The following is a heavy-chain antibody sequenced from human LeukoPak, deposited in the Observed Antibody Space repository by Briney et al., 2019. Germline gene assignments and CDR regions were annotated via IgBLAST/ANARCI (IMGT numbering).Heavy chain of an antibody. V-gene: IGHV3-74*01. CDR3: ARDRGTWQPIPWFDP. CDR2: INSDGSST. D-gene: IGHD2-21*01. J-gene: IGHJ5*02. CDR1: GFTFSNYA. Sequence: GGSLRLSCAASGFTFSNYAMSWVRQAPGKGLVWVSRINSDGSSTSYADSVKGRFTISRDNAKNTLYLQMNSLRAEDTAVYYCARDRGTWQPIPWFDPWGQGTLVTVSS.